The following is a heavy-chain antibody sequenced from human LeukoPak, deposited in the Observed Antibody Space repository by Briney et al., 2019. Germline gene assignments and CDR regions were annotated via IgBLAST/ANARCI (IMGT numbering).Heavy chain of an antibody. J-gene: IGHJ4*02. CDR2: IYHSGST. CDR3: ARGGDCSGGTCYPLYFDY. CDR1: GGSISSGGYS. Sequence: SETLSLTCAVSGGSISSGGYSWSWIRQPPGKGLEWIGYIYHSGSTYYNPSLKSRVTISVDRSKNQFSLKLSTVTAADTAVYYCARGGDCSGGTCYPLYFDYWGQGTLVTVSS. V-gene: IGHV4-30-2*01. D-gene: IGHD2-15*01.